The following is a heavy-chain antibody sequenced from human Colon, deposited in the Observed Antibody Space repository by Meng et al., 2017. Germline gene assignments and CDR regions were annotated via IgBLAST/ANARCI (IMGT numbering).Heavy chain of an antibody. Sequence: QVERQQWGAGLLKPSETLSLTCAVYGGSCSGYYWSWIRQPPGKGLEWIGEINHSGSTNYNPSLKSRVTISVDTSKNQFSLKLSSVTAADTAVYYCARERLSSGWYGGRWFDPWGQGTLVTVSS. D-gene: IGHD6-19*01. CDR2: INHSGST. J-gene: IGHJ5*02. V-gene: IGHV4-34*01. CDR1: GGSCSGYY. CDR3: ARERLSSGWYGGRWFDP.